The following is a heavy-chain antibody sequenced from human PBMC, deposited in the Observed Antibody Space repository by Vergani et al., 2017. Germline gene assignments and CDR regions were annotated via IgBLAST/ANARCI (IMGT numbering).Heavy chain of an antibody. Sequence: QVQLQESGPGLVKPAETLSLICSVSGFSIGYGYYWGWIRQPPGKGLQWIGSIFQSGTTYHNPSLKSRATISVDTSKNQFSLTLTSVTAADTAVYYCASDTHSGQRADRWGQGILVTVTS. CDR2: IFQSGTT. CDR3: ASDTHSGQRADR. D-gene: IGHD6-19*01. V-gene: IGHV4-38-2*02. CDR1: GFSIGYGYY. J-gene: IGHJ5*02.